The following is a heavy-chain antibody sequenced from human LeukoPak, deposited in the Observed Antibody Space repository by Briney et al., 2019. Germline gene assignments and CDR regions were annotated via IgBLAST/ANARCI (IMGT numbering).Heavy chain of an antibody. D-gene: IGHD4-17*01. V-gene: IGHV4-59*12. CDR2: IYHSGST. Sequence: SETLSLTCTVSGGSISSYYWSWIRQPPGKGLEWIGYIYHSGSTYYNPSLKSRVTISVDTSKNQFSLKLSSVTAADTAVYYCAREMTTERVPDYWGQGTLVTVSS. CDR1: GGSISSYY. CDR3: AREMTTERVPDY. J-gene: IGHJ4*02.